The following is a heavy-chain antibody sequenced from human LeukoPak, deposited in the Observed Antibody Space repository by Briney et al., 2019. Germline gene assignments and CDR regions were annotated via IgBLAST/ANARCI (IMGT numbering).Heavy chain of an antibody. CDR3: ARLIAAAGTKRGWFDP. J-gene: IGHJ5*02. CDR2: IGVSGGST. V-gene: IGHV3-23*01. CDR1: AFTFTDYA. D-gene: IGHD6-13*01. Sequence: GGSLRLSCAASAFTFTDYAMSWVRQAPGKGLEWVSIIGVSGGSTYYADSVKGRFTISRDNSKNTLFLQMNSLRVDDTAVYYCARLIAAAGTKRGWFDPWGQGTLVTVSS.